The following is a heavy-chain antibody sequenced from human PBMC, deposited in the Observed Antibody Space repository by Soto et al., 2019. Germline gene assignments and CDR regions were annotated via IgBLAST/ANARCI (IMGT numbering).Heavy chain of an antibody. CDR3: ARGVGSGSYYNQYNWFDP. D-gene: IGHD3-10*01. J-gene: IGHJ5*02. CDR1: GYTFTNYG. CDR2: ISGYNGNT. Sequence: QVQLVQSGAEVKKPGASVKVSCKASGYTFTNYGITWVRQAPGQGLEWMGWISGYNGNTKNAQKLQGRVTMTTDTSTSTAYMELRSRRSDDSAVYYCARGVGSGSYYNQYNWFDPWGQGTLVTVSS. V-gene: IGHV1-18*01.